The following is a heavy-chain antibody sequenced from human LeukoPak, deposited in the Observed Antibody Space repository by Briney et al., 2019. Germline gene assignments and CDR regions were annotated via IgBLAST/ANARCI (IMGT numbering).Heavy chain of an antibody. V-gene: IGHV4-4*07. D-gene: IGHD6-6*01. CDR1: GGSISSYY. CDR2: IHTIGST. J-gene: IGHJ4*02. Sequence: SETLSLTCTVSGGSISSYYWCWIRQPPGKGLQWIWRIHTIGSTDYNPSPRMRVTMSVATSTNQFSLKLSSVNAADTAVYYCAREGSITARPFGSIDYWGQGTLVTVSS. CDR3: AREGSITARPFGSIDY.